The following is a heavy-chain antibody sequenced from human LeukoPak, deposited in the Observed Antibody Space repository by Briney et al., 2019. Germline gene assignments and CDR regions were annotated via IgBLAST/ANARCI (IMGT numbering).Heavy chain of an antibody. CDR3: ARAGGSYQVFDY. J-gene: IGHJ4*02. D-gene: IGHD1-26*01. Sequence: GGSLRLSCAASGFTFNSYSMNWARQAPGKGLEWISYITSSSGTIYYADSVKGRFTISRDNAKNSLYLQMNSLRAEDTAVYYCARAGGSYQVFDYWGQGTLVTVSS. V-gene: IGHV3-48*01. CDR1: GFTFNSYS. CDR2: ITSSSGTI.